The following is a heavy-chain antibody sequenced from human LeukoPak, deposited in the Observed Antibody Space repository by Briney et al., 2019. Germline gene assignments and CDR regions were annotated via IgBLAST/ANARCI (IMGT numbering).Heavy chain of an antibody. CDR3: ARDDWGAMVRGVPHY. V-gene: IGHV1-2*06. J-gene: IGHJ4*02. Sequence: GASVKVSCKASGYTFTDYYMHWVRQAPGQGLEWMGRINPNSGGTNYAQKFQGRVPMTRDTSISTAYMELSRLRSDDTAVYYCARDDWGAMVRGVPHYWGQGTLVTVSS. CDR2: INPNSGGT. D-gene: IGHD3-10*01. CDR1: GYTFTDYY.